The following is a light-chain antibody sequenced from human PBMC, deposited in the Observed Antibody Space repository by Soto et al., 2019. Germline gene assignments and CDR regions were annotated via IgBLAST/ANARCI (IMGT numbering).Light chain of an antibody. V-gene: IGLV2-14*01. CDR2: DVS. CDR1: SSDVGGYNY. CDR3: SSYTSSSTYV. Sequence: QSALTQPASVSGSPVQSITISCTGTSSDVGGYNYVSWYQQHPGKAPKLMIYDVSNRPSGVSNRFSGSKSGNAASLTISGLQAEDEADYYCSSYTSSSTYVFGTGTKV. J-gene: IGLJ1*01.